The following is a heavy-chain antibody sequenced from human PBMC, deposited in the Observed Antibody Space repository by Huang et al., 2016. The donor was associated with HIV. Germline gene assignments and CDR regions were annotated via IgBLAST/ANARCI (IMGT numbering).Heavy chain of an antibody. Sequence: QVQLRQWGAGLVKPSETLSLTCAVYGGSFSGYYWTWIRQSPGKGLEWIGEINHIGKTNYQPSLKSGVTISKDTAKNQFSRQLTSVSAADTGVYFCAREKAADSAWYGVYYFDYWGEGALVTVTS. CDR3: AREKAADSAWYGVYYFDY. V-gene: IGHV4-34*01. J-gene: IGHJ4*02. D-gene: IGHD6-19*01. CDR2: INHIGKT. CDR1: GGSFSGYY.